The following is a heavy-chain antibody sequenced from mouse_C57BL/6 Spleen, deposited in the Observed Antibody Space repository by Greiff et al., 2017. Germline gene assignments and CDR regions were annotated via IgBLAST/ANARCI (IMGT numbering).Heavy chain of an antibody. CDR3: TRRWYFDY. Sequence: EVQLQQSGAELVRPGASVKLSCTASGFNIKDDYMHWVKQRPEQGLEWIGWIDPENGDTEYASKFQGKATITADTSSNTAYLQLSSLTSEDTAVCYCTRRWYFDYWGQGTTLTVSS. D-gene: IGHD2-3*01. J-gene: IGHJ2*01. V-gene: IGHV14-4*01. CDR1: GFNIKDDY. CDR2: IDPENGDT.